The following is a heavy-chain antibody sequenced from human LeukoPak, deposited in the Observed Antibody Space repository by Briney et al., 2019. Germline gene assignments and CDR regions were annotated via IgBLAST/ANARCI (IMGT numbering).Heavy chain of an antibody. CDR2: ISHSGTT. D-gene: IGHD1-14*01. Sequence: SETLSLTCTVSGGSFSSYIYPWGWIRQPPGKGLEWIGSISHSGTTYYNPSLKSRVTISIDTSKSQFSLKLNSVTAADTAVYYCASEVGNSYYYYYMDVWGSGTTVTVSS. V-gene: IGHV4-39*07. CDR3: ASEVGNSYYYYYMDV. CDR1: GGSFSSYIYP. J-gene: IGHJ6*03.